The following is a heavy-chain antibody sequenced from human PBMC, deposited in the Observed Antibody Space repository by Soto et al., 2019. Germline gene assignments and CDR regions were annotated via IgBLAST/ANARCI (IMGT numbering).Heavy chain of an antibody. CDR2: IYYSGST. V-gene: IGHV4-59*12. Sequence: SETLSLTCTVSGGSFSSYYWSWIRQPPGKGLEWIGYIYYSGSTYYNPSLKSRVTISVDTSKNQFSLKLSSVTAADTAVYYCARVCGGDCHNGMDVWGQGTTVTVSS. CDR3: ARVCGGDCHNGMDV. CDR1: GGSFSSYY. J-gene: IGHJ6*02. D-gene: IGHD2-21*02.